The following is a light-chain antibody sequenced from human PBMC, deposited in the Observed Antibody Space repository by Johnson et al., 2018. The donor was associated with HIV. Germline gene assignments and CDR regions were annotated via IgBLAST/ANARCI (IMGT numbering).Light chain of an antibody. J-gene: IGLJ1*01. V-gene: IGLV1-51*01. Sequence: QSVLTQPPSVSAAPGQRVTISCSGSSSNIGNNYVSWYQQLPGTAPKLLIYETNKRPSEIPDRFSGSKSGTSATLGITRLQNGDEADYYCGTWDISLSAGGVFGTGTKVTVL. CDR1: SSNIGNNY. CDR3: GTWDISLSAGGV. CDR2: ETN.